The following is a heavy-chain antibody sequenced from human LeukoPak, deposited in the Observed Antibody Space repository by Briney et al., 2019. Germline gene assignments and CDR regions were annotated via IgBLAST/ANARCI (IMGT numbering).Heavy chain of an antibody. Sequence: PSETLSLTCTVSGYSISSGYYWGWIRQPAGKGLEWIGRIYTSGSTNYNPSLKSRVTISVDTSKNQFSLKLSSVTAADTAVYYCASYRAAAIDYWGQGTLVTVSS. CDR3: ASYRAAAIDY. CDR1: GYSISSGYY. J-gene: IGHJ4*02. V-gene: IGHV4-61*02. D-gene: IGHD6-13*01. CDR2: IYTSGST.